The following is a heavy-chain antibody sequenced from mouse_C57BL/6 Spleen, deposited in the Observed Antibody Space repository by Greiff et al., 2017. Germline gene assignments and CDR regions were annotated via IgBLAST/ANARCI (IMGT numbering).Heavy chain of an antibody. Sequence: EVQLVEPGGGLVQPKGSLKLSCAASGFSFNTYAMNWVRQAPGKGLEWVARIRSKSNNYTTYNADSVKDRFTIARDDSESMLYLQMNNLKTEDTAKYYGVRHYWDVGAMDYWGQGTSVTVSS. J-gene: IGHJ4*01. V-gene: IGHV10-1*01. CDR3: VRHYWDVGAMDY. CDR1: GFSFNTYA. CDR2: IRSKSNNYTT. D-gene: IGHD4-1*01.